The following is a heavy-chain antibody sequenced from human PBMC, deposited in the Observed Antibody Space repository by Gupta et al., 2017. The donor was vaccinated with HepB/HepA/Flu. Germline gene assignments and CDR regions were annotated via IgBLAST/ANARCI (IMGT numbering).Heavy chain of an antibody. J-gene: IGHJ4*02. CDR3: VGEVGVKDFDS. V-gene: IGHV3-30*03. CDR1: GFTFSSHA. CDR2: ISHDQAYE. D-gene: IGHD1-26*01. Sequence: QVQLEQSGGGVVRPGRSLRLSCAASGFTFSSHAMHWVRQAPGKGLEWVAVISHDQAYEDYVDSVKGRFSISRDNSNNMLYLQMNSLRAEDTAVYYCVGEVGVKDFDSWGQGTLGNVSS.